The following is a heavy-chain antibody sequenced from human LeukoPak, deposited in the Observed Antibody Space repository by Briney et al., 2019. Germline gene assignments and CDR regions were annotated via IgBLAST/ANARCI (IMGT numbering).Heavy chain of an antibody. J-gene: IGHJ4*02. D-gene: IGHD1-26*01. CDR3: AKSRRELPYYFDY. V-gene: IGHV3-23*01. CDR1: GFTFSSYA. CDR2: ISGSGGST. Sequence: GGSLRLSCAASGFTFSSYAMSWVPQAPGKGVEGGSAISGSGGSTSYADSVKGRFPISRDSSKTTLYLQMNSLRAEDTDVYYCAKSRRELPYYFDYWGQGTLVTVSS.